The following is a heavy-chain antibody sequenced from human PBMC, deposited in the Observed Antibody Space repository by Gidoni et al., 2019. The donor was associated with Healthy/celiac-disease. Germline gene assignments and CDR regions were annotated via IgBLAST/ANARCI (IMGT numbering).Heavy chain of an antibody. CDR1: RFPFRSYA. Sequence: SRFPFRSYAMGWVRQAPGKGLEWVSAISGSGGSTYYADSVKGRFTISRDNSKNTLYLQMNSLRAEDTAVYYCAKEGYSGYWGQGTLVTVSS. V-gene: IGHV3-23*01. J-gene: IGHJ4*02. D-gene: IGHD5-12*01. CDR3: AKEGYSGY. CDR2: ISGSGGST.